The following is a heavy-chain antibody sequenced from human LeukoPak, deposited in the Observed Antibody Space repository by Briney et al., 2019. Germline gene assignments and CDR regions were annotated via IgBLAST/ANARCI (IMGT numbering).Heavy chain of an antibody. D-gene: IGHD3-22*01. J-gene: IGHJ4*02. Sequence: ASVKVSCKASGYTFTSYGISWVRQAPGQGLEWMGWISAYNGNTNYAQKLQGRVTMTTDTSTSTAYIELRSLRSDDTAVYYCARDREYYYDSSGYHYFDYWGQGTLVTVSS. CDR1: GYTFTSYG. CDR3: ARDREYYYDSSGYHYFDY. V-gene: IGHV1-18*01. CDR2: ISAYNGNT.